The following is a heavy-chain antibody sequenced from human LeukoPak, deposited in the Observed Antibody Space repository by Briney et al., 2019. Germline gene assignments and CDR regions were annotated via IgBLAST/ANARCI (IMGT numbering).Heavy chain of an antibody. CDR1: GFTFSSYG. J-gene: IGHJ4*02. Sequence: PGGSLRLSCAASGFTFSSYGMHWVRQAPGKGLEWVSVIYSGGSTYYADSVKGRFTISRDNSTNTLYLQMNSLRAEDTAVYYCARGLYEFCSGGSCYSYYFDYWGQGTLVTVSS. CDR2: IYSGGST. V-gene: IGHV3-53*01. CDR3: ARGLYEFCSGGSCYSYYFDY. D-gene: IGHD2-15*01.